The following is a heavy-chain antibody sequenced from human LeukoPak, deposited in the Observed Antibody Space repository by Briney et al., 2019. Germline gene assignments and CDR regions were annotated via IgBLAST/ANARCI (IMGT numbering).Heavy chain of an antibody. Sequence: PGGSLRLSCAASGFTFSSYWMHWVRQAPGKGLVWVSYISVDGSSTTYADSVKGRFTISRDNAKNTLDLQMNSLRAEDTAVYYCARGGWGTAIDYWAQGTLVTVSS. CDR2: ISVDGSST. J-gene: IGHJ4*02. CDR1: GFTFSSYW. V-gene: IGHV3-74*01. CDR3: ARGGWGTAIDY. D-gene: IGHD1-7*01.